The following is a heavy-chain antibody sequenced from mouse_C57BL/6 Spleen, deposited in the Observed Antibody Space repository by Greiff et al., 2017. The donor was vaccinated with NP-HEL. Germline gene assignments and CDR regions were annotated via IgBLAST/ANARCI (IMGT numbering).Heavy chain of an antibody. V-gene: IGHV1-7*01. J-gene: IGHJ4*01. CDR3: AREFYYGSSYVYYYAMDY. CDR1: GYTFTSYW. D-gene: IGHD1-1*01. Sequence: VKLMESGAELAKPGASVKLSCKASGYTFTSYWMHWVKQRPGQGLEWIGYINPSSGYTKYNQKFKDKATLTADKSSSTAYMQLSSLTYEDSAVYYCAREFYYGSSYVYYYAMDYWGQGTSVTVSS. CDR2: INPSSGYT.